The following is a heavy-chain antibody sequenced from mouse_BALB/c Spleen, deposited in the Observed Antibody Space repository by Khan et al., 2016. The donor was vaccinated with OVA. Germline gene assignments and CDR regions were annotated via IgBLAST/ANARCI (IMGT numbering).Heavy chain of an antibody. J-gene: IGHJ4*01. D-gene: IGHD2-3*01. CDR3: ARDGSRYNYAMDY. CDR1: GYSITSDYA. V-gene: IGHV3-2*02. CDR2: ISSSGST. Sequence: QLEESGPGLVKPSQSLSLTCTVTGYSITSDYAWNWNRQFPGNKLEWMGYISSSGSTNYNPALKSRISITRDTSKNQFFLQLNSVTTEDTATXYCARDGSRYNYAMDYWGQGTSVTVSS.